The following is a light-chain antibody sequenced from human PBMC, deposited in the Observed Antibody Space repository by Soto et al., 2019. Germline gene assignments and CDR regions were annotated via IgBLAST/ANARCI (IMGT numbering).Light chain of an antibody. J-gene: IGKJ1*01. V-gene: IGKV1-5*01. CDR3: QQYSKYSPWT. CDR1: PAISNW. Sequence: DIQMTQSPSTLSASVGDRVTLTCRASPAISNWLAWYQQKPGMAPKLLIFDVSNLERGVPSRFSGSGSGTEFTLTISSLQPADFATYYCQQYSKYSPWTFGQGTKVEI. CDR2: DVS.